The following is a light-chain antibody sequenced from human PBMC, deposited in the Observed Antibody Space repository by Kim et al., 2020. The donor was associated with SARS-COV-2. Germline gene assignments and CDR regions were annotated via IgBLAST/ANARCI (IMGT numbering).Light chain of an antibody. J-gene: IGLJ1*01. Sequence: QSVLTQPAYVSGSPGQSITISCTGTSSDVGSYDYVSWYQQHPGKAPKLMIYAVSNRPSGVSNRFSGSKSANTASLTISGLQAEDEADYYCSSYTRSSTNYVFGTGTKVTVL. CDR3: SSYTRSSTNYV. CDR2: AVS. V-gene: IGLV2-14*03. CDR1: SSDVGSYDY.